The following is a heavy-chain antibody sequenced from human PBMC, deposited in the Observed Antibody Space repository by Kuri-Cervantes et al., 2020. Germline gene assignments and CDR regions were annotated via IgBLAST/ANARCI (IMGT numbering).Heavy chain of an antibody. Sequence: GESLKISCAASGFTFSSYAMHWVRQAPGKGLEWVAVISYDGSNKYYADSVKGRFTISRDNSKNTLYLQMNSLRAEDTAVYYCARVRFGDYANDYWGQGTLVTVSS. V-gene: IGHV3-30-3*01. CDR3: ARVRFGDYANDY. CDR2: ISYDGSNK. D-gene: IGHD3-10*01. J-gene: IGHJ4*02. CDR1: GFTFSSYA.